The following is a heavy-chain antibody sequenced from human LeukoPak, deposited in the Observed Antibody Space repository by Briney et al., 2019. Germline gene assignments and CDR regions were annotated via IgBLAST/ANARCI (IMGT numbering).Heavy chain of an antibody. CDR1: GGSISSGGYY. Sequence: PSETLSLTCTVSGGSISSGGYYWSWIRQRPGKGLEWIGYIYYSGSTYYNPSLKSRVTISVDTSKNQFSLKLSSVTAADTAVYYCARDGVAATSYGMDVWGQGATVTVSS. D-gene: IGHD2-15*01. CDR3: ARDGVAATSYGMDV. J-gene: IGHJ6*02. V-gene: IGHV4-31*03. CDR2: IYYSGST.